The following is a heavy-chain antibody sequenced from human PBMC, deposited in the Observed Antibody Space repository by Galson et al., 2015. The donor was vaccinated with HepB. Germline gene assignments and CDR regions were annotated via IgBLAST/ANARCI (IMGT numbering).Heavy chain of an antibody. CDR1: GYIFTNYW. Sequence: SGAEVKKPGESLQISCKGSGYIFTNYWIGWVRQMPGKGLEWMGIINPGDSDIRYSPSFKGQVTISFDKSMSTAYLHWNSLKASDTAMYYCARYWRDGDYRGDYWGQGTLVTVSS. J-gene: IGHJ4*02. CDR2: INPGDSDI. D-gene: IGHD4-11*01. CDR3: ARYWRDGDYRGDY. V-gene: IGHV5-51*03.